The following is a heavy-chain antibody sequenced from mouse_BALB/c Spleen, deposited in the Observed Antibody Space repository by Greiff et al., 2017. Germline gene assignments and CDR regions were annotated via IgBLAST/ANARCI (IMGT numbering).Heavy chain of an antibody. Sequence: VKLQESGAELVKPGASVKLSCKASGYTFTSYYMYWVKQRPGQGLEWIGEINPSNGGTNFNEKFKSKATLTVDKSSSTAYMQLSSLTSEDSAVYYCTRWNWDLAYWGQGTLVTVSA. CDR1: GYTFTSYY. D-gene: IGHD4-1*01. J-gene: IGHJ3*01. CDR2: INPSNGGT. V-gene: IGHV1S81*02. CDR3: TRWNWDLAY.